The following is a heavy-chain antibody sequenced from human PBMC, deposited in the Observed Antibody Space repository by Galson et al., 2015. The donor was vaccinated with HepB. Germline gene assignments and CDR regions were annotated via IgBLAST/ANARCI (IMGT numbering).Heavy chain of an antibody. V-gene: IGHV1-3*04. CDR3: ARGGYSGSFNWFDP. J-gene: IGHJ5*02. D-gene: IGHD1-26*01. Sequence: SVKVSCKASGYTFTSYAMHWVRQAPGQRREWMGWINTGNGNTKYSQKFQGRVTITRDTSASTAYMELSSLRSEDTAVYYCARGGYSGSFNWFDPWGQGTLVTVSS. CDR2: INTGNGNT. CDR1: GYTFTSYA.